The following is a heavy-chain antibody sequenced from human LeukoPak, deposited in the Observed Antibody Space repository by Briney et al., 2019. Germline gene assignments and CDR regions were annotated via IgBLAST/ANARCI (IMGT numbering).Heavy chain of an antibody. Sequence: SETLSLTCTVSGGSISSSSYYWSWIRQPAGKGLEWIGRIYTSGSTNYNPSLKSRVTISVDTSKNQFSLKLSSVTAADTAVYYCARGGIAVVGWGQGTLVTVSS. D-gene: IGHD6-19*01. CDR3: ARGGIAVVG. CDR1: GGSISSSSYY. CDR2: IYTSGST. V-gene: IGHV4-61*02. J-gene: IGHJ4*02.